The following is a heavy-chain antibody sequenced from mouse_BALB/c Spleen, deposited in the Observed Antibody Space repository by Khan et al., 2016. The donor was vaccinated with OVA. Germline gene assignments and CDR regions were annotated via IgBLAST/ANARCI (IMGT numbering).Heavy chain of an antibody. CDR3: ARSNYYGYYFDS. V-gene: IGHV3-2*02. J-gene: IGHJ2*01. CDR1: GYSITSGYA. CDR2: ISYSGVT. Sequence: EVQLQESGPGLVKPSQSLSLTCTVTGYSITSGYAWNWIRQFPGNKLEWMGYISYSGVTSYTPSLKSRISITRDTSKNQFFLQLNSVTTEDTATYSCARSNYYGYYFDSWGQGTTLTVAS. D-gene: IGHD1-1*01.